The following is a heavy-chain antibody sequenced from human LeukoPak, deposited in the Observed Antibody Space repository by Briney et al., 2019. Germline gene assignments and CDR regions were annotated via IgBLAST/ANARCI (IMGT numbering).Heavy chain of an antibody. CDR2: IWNDGNKK. D-gene: IGHD5-24*01. J-gene: IGHJ4*02. CDR1: GFTFSSYG. V-gene: IGHV3-30*02. Sequence: GGSLRLSCTASGFTFSSYGMHWVRQAPGKGLEWVAFIWNDGNKKFCADSVKGRFTISRDNSKNTLYLQMNSLRAEDTAVYYCAIPGDGYNFWGQGTLVTVSS. CDR3: AIPGDGYNF.